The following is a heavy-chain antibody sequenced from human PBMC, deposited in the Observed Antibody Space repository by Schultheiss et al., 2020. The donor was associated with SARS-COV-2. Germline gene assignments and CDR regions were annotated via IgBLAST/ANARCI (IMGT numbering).Heavy chain of an antibody. Sequence: GGSLRLSCAASGFTFSSYGMHWVRQASGKGLEWVGRIRSKANSYATAYAASVKDRFTISRDDSKNTAYLQMNSLKTEDTAVYYCTRHGELHGYYGMDVWGQGTTVTVSS. CDR1: GFTFSSYG. D-gene: IGHD1-26*01. CDR2: IRSKANSYAT. J-gene: IGHJ6*02. V-gene: IGHV3-73*01. CDR3: TRHGELHGYYGMDV.